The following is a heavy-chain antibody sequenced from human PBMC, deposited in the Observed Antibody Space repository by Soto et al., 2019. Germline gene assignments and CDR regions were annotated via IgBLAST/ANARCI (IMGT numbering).Heavy chain of an antibody. CDR3: ASNSMTHDY. CDR1: GFAFSTFG. CDR2: ISNSGYET. V-gene: IGHV3-23*01. Sequence: EAQLLESGGDLEQPGGSLRLSCTASGFAFSTFGMSWVRQAPGKGLEWVSGISNSGYETYYADSVKGRFTISRDNSKNTLYLQMRSLRGDDTAVYYCASNSMTHDYWGQGTLVTGSS. J-gene: IGHJ4*02. D-gene: IGHD3-22*01.